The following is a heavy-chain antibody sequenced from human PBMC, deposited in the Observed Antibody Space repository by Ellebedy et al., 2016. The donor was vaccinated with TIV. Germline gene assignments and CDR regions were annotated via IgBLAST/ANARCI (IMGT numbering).Heavy chain of an antibody. CDR1: GFTFDDYA. D-gene: IGHD7-27*01. CDR2: ISWRGHYI. CDR3: TKDLLRGIWGGSGRDY. V-gene: IGHV3-9*01. Sequence: GGSLRLXXAASGFTFDDYAMHWVRQAPGKGLEWVSGISWRGHYIGYADSVRGRFTISRGNAKNSLYLQMNSLRIEDTAVYYGTKDLLRGIWGGSGRDYWGQGTLVTVSS. J-gene: IGHJ4*02.